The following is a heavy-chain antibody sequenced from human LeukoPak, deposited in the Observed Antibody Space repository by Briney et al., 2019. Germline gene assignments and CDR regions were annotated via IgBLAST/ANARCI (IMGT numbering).Heavy chain of an antibody. CDR1: GFTFSSYG. D-gene: IGHD2-2*01. J-gene: IGHJ4*02. V-gene: IGHV3-23*01. CDR2: ISGSGNST. CDR3: AKPSRVVPAAAFDY. Sequence: GGSLRLSCAASGFTFSSYGMSWVRQAPGKGLEWVSTISGSGNSTYYADSVKGRFTISRDNSKNTLYMQMNSLRAEDTAVYYCAKPSRVVPAAAFDYWGQGTLVTVSS.